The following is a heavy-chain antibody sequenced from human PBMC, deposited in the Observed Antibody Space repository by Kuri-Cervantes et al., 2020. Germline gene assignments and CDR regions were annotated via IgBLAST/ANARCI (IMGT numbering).Heavy chain of an antibody. CDR1: GYTFTGYY. D-gene: IGHD2-15*01. CDR3: ARVVVAATGLGLLRPYYYYYYGMDV. V-gene: IGHV1-69*13. CDR2: IIPIFGTA. J-gene: IGHJ6*02. Sequence: SVKVSCKASGYTFTGYYMHWVRQAPGQGLEWMGGIIPIFGTANYAQKFQGRVTITADESTSTAYMELSSLRSEDTAVYYCARVVVAATGLGLLRPYYYYYYGMDVWGQGTTVTVSS.